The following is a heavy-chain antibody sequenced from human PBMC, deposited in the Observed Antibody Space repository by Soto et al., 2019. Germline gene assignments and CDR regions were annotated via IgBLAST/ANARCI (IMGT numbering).Heavy chain of an antibody. D-gene: IGHD4-17*01. CDR1: GGCISSYY. CDR3: ARTTYGDYAAFDI. V-gene: IGHV4-59*01. Sequence: EILSLTCTVSGGCISSYYWSWIRQPPGKGLEWIGYIYYSGSTNYNPSLKSRVTISVDTSKNQFSLKLSSVTAADTAVYYWARTTYGDYAAFDIWGQGTMVTVSS. CDR2: IYYSGST. J-gene: IGHJ3*02.